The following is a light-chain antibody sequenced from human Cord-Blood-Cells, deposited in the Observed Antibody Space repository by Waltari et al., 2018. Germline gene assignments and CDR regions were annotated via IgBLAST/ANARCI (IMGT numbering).Light chain of an antibody. CDR3: CSYAGSYTFGV. J-gene: IGLJ3*02. CDR2: DVS. V-gene: IGLV1-40*01. Sequence: QSVLTQPPSVSGAPGQRVTISCTGSSSNIGAGYDVHWYQQLPGTAPKLMIYDVSKRPSGVPDRFSGSKSGNTASLTISGLQAEDEADYYCCSYAGSYTFGVFGGGTKLTVL. CDR1: SSNIGAGYD.